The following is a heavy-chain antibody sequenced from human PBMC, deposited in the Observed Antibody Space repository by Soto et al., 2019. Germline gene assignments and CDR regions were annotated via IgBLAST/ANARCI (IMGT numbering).Heavy chain of an antibody. V-gene: IGHV4-31*03. Sequence: SETLSLTCTVSGGSISSGGFYWTWIRQHPGKGLEWIRYIYYSGSTHYNPSLKSRFTISVDTSKNQFSLKLSSVTAADTPVYYCERWYSSSSYHWFDPWGQGTLVTVS. CDR1: GGSISSGGFY. J-gene: IGHJ5*02. CDR3: ERWYSSSSYHWFDP. CDR2: IYYSGST. D-gene: IGHD6-13*01.